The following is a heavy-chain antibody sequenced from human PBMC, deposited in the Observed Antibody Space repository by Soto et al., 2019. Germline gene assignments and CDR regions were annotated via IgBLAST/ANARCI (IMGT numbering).Heavy chain of an antibody. CDR2: MNPNSGNT. Sequence: ASVKVSCKASGYTFSSYDMDWVRQATGQGLEWMGWMNPNSGNTGYAQKFQGRVTMTRNTSISTAYMELSSLRSEDTAVYYCARAAYDFWSGYYPFDPWSQGTLLTVSS. CDR1: GYTFSSYD. J-gene: IGHJ5*02. V-gene: IGHV1-8*01. CDR3: ARAAYDFWSGYYPFDP. D-gene: IGHD3-3*01.